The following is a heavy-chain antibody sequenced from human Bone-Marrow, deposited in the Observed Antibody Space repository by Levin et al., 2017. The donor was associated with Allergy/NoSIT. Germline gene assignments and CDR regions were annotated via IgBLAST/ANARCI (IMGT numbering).Heavy chain of an antibody. Sequence: GGSLRLSCTDSGFSFVDYTLSWVRQAPGKGLEWVGFITSNDYGGTTEYAASVKGRFTISRDDLNRVAYLQMNSLKTEDTAVYYCARDAVRGSYGYFDLWGRGALVVVSS. CDR3: ARDAVRGSYGYFDL. V-gene: IGHV3-49*04. CDR1: GFSFVDYT. D-gene: IGHD2-15*01. J-gene: IGHJ2*01. CDR2: ITSNDYGGTT.